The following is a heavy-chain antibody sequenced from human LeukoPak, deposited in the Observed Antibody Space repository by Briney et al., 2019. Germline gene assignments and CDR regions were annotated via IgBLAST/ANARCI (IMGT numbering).Heavy chain of an antibody. CDR2: IYSGDADT. Sequence: GGSLKISCKGSGYTFTSYWIGWVRQMPGKGLEWMGIIYSGDADTRYSPSFQGQVTISADKSISTAYLQWSSLKASDTAMYYCARLKDYYSSERFDYWGQGTLVTVSS. CDR3: ARLKDYYSSERFDY. V-gene: IGHV5-51*01. J-gene: IGHJ4*02. D-gene: IGHD3-10*01. CDR1: GYTFTSYW.